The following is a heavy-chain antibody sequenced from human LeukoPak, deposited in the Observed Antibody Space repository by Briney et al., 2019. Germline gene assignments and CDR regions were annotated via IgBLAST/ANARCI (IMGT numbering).Heavy chain of an antibody. Sequence: GESLRISCKGSGYRFTNYWINWVRQMPGKGLEWMGSIDPSDSYTNYSPSFQGHVTISADRSISTAYLQWSSLKASDTAMYYCARLDYYYNSSGYYLAYWGQGTLVTVSS. CDR1: GYRFTNYW. J-gene: IGHJ4*02. D-gene: IGHD3-22*01. V-gene: IGHV5-10-1*01. CDR2: IDPSDSYT. CDR3: ARLDYYYNSSGYYLAY.